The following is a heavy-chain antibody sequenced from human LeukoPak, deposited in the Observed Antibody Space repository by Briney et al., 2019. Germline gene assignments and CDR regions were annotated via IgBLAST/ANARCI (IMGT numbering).Heavy chain of an antibody. CDR3: TSQHGYCTNGVCYAVGMDV. Sequence: GGSLRLSCAASGFTFSGSAMHWVRQASGKGLEGVGRIRSKANSYATAYAASVKGRFTISRDDSKNTAYLQMNSLKTEDTAVYYCTSQHGYCTNGVCYAVGMDVWGQGTTVTVSS. CDR1: GFTFSGSA. CDR2: IRSKANSYAT. V-gene: IGHV3-73*01. J-gene: IGHJ6*02. D-gene: IGHD2-8*01.